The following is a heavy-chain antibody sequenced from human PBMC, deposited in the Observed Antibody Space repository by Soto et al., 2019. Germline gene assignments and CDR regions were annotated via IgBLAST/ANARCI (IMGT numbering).Heavy chain of an antibody. V-gene: IGHV3-23*01. Sequence: GGSLRLSCAASGFTFSSYAMSWVRQAPGKGLEWVSAISGSGGSTYYADSVKGRFTISRDNSKNTLYLQMDSLRAEDTALFYCAKDWSTIGDGSYYYYLDVWGKGTTVTVSS. CDR1: GFTFSSYA. CDR2: ISGSGGST. D-gene: IGHD3-16*01. J-gene: IGHJ6*03. CDR3: AKDWSTIGDGSYYYYLDV.